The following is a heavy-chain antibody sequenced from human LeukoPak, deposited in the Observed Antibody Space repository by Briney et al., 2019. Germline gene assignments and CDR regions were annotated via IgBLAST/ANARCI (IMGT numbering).Heavy chain of an antibody. J-gene: IGHJ5*02. V-gene: IGHV4-59*01. Sequence: PSETLSLTCSVSGGSINNYWWNWIRQPPGKGLEWIGYIYYRGSTNYNPSLKSRVTMSVDTSKNQFSLKLSSVTAADTAFYYCARTFYAPYYDSSADWFDPWGQGTLVTVSS. CDR1: GGSINNYW. CDR2: IYYRGST. CDR3: ARTFYAPYYDSSADWFDP. D-gene: IGHD3-22*01.